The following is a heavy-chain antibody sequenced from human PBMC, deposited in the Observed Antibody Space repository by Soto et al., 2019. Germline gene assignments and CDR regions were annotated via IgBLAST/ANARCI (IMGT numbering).Heavy chain of an antibody. D-gene: IGHD2-15*01. V-gene: IGHV3-74*01. Sequence: GGSLRLSCAASGFSFSIYWMHLVRQSPGKGLVWVSRIDPYETGINYADSVKGRFTISRDNAKNTLYLQMNSLRAEDTAVYYCTSDILGGRDSWGQGTLVTVSS. CDR3: TSDILGGRDS. CDR1: GFSFSIYW. CDR2: IDPYETGI. J-gene: IGHJ4*02.